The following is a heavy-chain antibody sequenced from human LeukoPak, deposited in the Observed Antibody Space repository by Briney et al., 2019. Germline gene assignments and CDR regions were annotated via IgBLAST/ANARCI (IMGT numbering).Heavy chain of an antibody. J-gene: IGHJ4*02. V-gene: IGHV5-51*01. CDR2: IYPGDSDT. CDR3: ARLGEYYYDSSGYSFDY. CDR1: GYRITSYW. Sequence: GESLKISCKGSGYRITSYWIGWVRQMPGRGLEWMGIIYPGDSDTRYGPSFQGQVTISADKSISTAYLQWSSLKASDTAMYCCARLGEYYYDSSGYSFDYWGQGTLVTVSS. D-gene: IGHD3-22*01.